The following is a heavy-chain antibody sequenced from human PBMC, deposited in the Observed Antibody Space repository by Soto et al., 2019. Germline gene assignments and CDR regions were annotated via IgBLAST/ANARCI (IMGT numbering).Heavy chain of an antibody. Sequence: GGSLRLSCAASGFTFSSYGMHWVRQAPGKGLEWVAVISYDGSNKYYADSVKGRFTISRDNSKNTLYLQMNSLRAEDTAVYYCAKDRWLQVSYWFDPWGQGTLVTVSS. V-gene: IGHV3-30*18. J-gene: IGHJ5*02. CDR3: AKDRWLQVSYWFDP. D-gene: IGHD5-12*01. CDR2: ISYDGSNK. CDR1: GFTFSSYG.